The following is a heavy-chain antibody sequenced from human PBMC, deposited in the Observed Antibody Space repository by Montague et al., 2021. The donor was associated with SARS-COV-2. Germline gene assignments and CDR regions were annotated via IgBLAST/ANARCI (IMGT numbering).Heavy chain of an antibody. Sequence: SLRLSCEASGFTFSSYSMNWVRQAPVKGLEWVSSISSSSSYIYYADSVKGRFTISRDNAKNSLYLQMNSLRAEDTAVYNCVSQEGSIYWGQGTLVTVSS. CDR3: VSQEGSIY. D-gene: IGHD2/OR15-2a*01. CDR2: ISSSSSYI. J-gene: IGHJ4*02. CDR1: GFTFSSYS. V-gene: IGHV3-21*01.